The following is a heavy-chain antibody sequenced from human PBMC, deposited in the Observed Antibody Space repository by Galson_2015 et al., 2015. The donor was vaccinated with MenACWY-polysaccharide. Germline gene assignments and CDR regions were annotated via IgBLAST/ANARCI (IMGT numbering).Heavy chain of an antibody. CDR1: AFTVSSNH. D-gene: IGHD6-19*01. J-gene: IGHJ4*02. V-gene: IGHV3-66*01. Sequence: SLRLSCAASAFTVSSNHMSWVRQAPGKGLEWVSVIYSGGSTYYADSVKGRLTISRDNSKNTLYLQMNSLRAEDTALYHCARLAVDNYFDYWGQGTLVAVSS. CDR2: IYSGGST. CDR3: ARLAVDNYFDY.